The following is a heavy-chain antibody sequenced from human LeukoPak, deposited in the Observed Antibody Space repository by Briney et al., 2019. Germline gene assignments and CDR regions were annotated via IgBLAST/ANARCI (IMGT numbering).Heavy chain of an antibody. J-gene: IGHJ4*01. CDR3: ARSSYTYYGSGSYLYYFDY. CDR1: GDSISSYY. CDR2: IYYSGST. Sequence: SETLSLTCTVSGDSISSYYWSWIRQPPGKGLDWIGHIYYSGSTNYNPSLKSRVTISVDTSKNQFSLKLSSVTAADTAVYYCARSSYTYYGSGSYLYYFDYWGQEPWSPSPQ. V-gene: IGHV4-59*01. D-gene: IGHD3-10*01.